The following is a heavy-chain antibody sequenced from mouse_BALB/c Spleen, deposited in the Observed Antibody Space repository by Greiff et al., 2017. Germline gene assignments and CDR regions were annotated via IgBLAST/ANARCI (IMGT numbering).Heavy chain of an antibody. CDR2: IYPGSGNT. Sequence: VQLQQSGAELARPGASVKLSCKASGYTFTDYYINWVKQRTGQGLEWIGEIYPGSGNTYYNEKFKGKATLTADKSSSTAYMQLSSLTSEDSAVYFCARSLYGYDGRDYFDYWGQGTTLTVSS. CDR1: GYTFTDYY. D-gene: IGHD2-2*01. V-gene: IGHV1-77*01. J-gene: IGHJ2*01. CDR3: ARSLYGYDGRDYFDY.